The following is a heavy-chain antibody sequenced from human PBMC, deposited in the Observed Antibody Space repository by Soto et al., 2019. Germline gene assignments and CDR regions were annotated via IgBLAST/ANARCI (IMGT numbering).Heavy chain of an antibody. D-gene: IGHD2-15*01. CDR2: ISGSGGST. CDR3: AKIYCSGCSFSYFDY. CDR1: GFTFSSYA. J-gene: IGHJ4*02. Sequence: GVSLRLSFAASGFTFSSYAMSWFRQAPGKGLEWVSAISGSGGSTYYADSVKGRFTISRDNSKNTLYLQMNSLRAEDTAVYYCAKIYCSGCSFSYFDYWGQGTLVTVSS. V-gene: IGHV3-23*01.